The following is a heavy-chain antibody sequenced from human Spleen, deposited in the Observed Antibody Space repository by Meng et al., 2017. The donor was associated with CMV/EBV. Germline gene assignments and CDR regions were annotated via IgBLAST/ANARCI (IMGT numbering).Heavy chain of an antibody. Sequence: GGSLRLSCAASGFTFSNYWMTWVRQAPGKGLEWVANIIQDGSEVLYVKSVKGRFTISRDNAKNSLYLQMNSLRAEDTALYYCAREVLTGTTSGLGYYYGMDVWGQGTTVTVSS. J-gene: IGHJ6*02. D-gene: IGHD1-7*01. CDR3: AREVLTGTTSGLGYYYGMDV. CDR1: GFTFSNYW. V-gene: IGHV3-7*03. CDR2: IIQDGSEV.